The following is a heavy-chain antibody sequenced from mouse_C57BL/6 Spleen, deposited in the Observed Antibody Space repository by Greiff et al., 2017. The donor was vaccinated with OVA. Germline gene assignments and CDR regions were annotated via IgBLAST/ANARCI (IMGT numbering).Heavy chain of an antibody. CDR1: GYTFTSYG. CDR2: IYPRSGNT. J-gene: IGHJ1*03. V-gene: IGHV1-81*01. CDR3: ASLVTTVVPSV. Sequence: QVQLQQSGAELARPGASVKLSCKASGYTFTSYGISWVKQRTGQGLEWIGEIYPRSGNTYYNEKFKGKATLTADKSSGTAYMELSSLTSEDAAVYFCASLVTTVVPSVWGTGTTVTVSS. D-gene: IGHD1-1*01.